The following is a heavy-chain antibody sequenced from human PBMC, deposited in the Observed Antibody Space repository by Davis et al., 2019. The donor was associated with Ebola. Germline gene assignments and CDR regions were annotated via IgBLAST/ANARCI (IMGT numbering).Heavy chain of an antibody. J-gene: IGHJ4*02. Sequence: SVKVSCKASGYMFTFYFMHWVRQAPGQGLDWMGGIIPVFGIPKYAQKFQGRVTITADESTSTAYMELSSLRSEDTAVYYCARDRYSDGSGYFFEQSHWGQGTLVTVSS. CDR2: IIPVFGIP. CDR1: GYMFTFYF. V-gene: IGHV1-69*13. CDR3: ARDRYSDGSGYFFEQSH. D-gene: IGHD3-22*01.